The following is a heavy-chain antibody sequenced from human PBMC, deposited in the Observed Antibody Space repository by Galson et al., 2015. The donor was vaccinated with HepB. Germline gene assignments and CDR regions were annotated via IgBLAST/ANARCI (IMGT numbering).Heavy chain of an antibody. Sequence: LRLSCAASGFTFSSYGMHWVRQAPGKGLEWVAGIWYDGSSTYYGDSVTGRFTISRDNSKNTLYLQMNSLRDEDTAVYYCARAQITMMTAFFDSWGQGSLVTVSS. D-gene: IGHD3-22*01. CDR3: ARAQITMMTAFFDS. V-gene: IGHV3-33*01. CDR1: GFTFSSYG. CDR2: IWYDGSST. J-gene: IGHJ4*02.